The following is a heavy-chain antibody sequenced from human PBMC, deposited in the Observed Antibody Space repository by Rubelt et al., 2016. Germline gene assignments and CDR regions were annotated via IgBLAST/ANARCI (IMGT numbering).Heavy chain of an antibody. CDR3: ARHGQVQSGDAFDI. D-gene: IGHD1-26*01. Sequence: EVQLVQPGAEVKKPGESLKISCKGSGYSFTSYWIGWVRQMPGKGLEWMGIIYPGDSDTRYSRSFQGQVTTSSDNAIRTAYLQWGSLKAADTAVYYCARHGQVQSGDAFDIWGQGTMVTVSS. J-gene: IGHJ3*02. CDR1: GYSFTSYW. CDR2: IYPGDSDT. V-gene: IGHV5-51*01.